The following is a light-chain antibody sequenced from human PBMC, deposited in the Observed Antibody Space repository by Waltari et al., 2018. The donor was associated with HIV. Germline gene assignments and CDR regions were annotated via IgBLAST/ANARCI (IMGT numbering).Light chain of an antibody. CDR3: GTWDSSLSAGV. V-gene: IGLV1-51*01. CDR1: NSNIGHNY. CDR2: DNN. J-gene: IGLJ2*01. Sequence: QSVLTQPPSVSAAPGQKVTISCTGSNSNIGHNYVSWYQQLPGTAPKLRIYDNNKRPSGIPDRCSGSKSGTSATLGITGRQTGDEADYYCGTWDSSLSAGVFGGGTKLTVL.